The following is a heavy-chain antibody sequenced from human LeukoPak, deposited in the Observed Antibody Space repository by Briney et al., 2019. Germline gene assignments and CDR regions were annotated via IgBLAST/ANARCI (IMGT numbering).Heavy chain of an antibody. D-gene: IGHD6-13*01. CDR2: ISAYNGNT. CDR3: TRDLPYSSSWESIDY. V-gene: IGHV1-18*01. CDR1: GYTFTSYG. J-gene: IGHJ4*02. Sequence: ASVKVSCKASGYTFTSYGISWVRQAPGQGLEWMGWISAYNGNTNYAQKLQGRVTMTTDTSTSTAYMELRSLRSDDTAVYYCTRDLPYSSSWESIDYWGQGTLVTVSS.